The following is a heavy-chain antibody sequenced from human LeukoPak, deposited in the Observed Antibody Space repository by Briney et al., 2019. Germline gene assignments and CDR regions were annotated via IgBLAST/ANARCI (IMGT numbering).Heavy chain of an antibody. D-gene: IGHD6-13*01. CDR2: ISAYNGNT. CDR3: TRDLPYSSSWESIDY. V-gene: IGHV1-18*01. CDR1: GYTFTSYG. J-gene: IGHJ4*02. Sequence: ASVKVSCKASGYTFTSYGISWVRQAPGQGLEWMGWISAYNGNTNYAQKLQGRVTMTTDTSTSTAYMELRSLRSDDTAVYYCTRDLPYSSSWESIDYWGQGTLVTVSS.